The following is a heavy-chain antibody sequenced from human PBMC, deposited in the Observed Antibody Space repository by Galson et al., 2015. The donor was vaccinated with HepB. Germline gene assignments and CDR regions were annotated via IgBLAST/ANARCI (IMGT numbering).Heavy chain of an antibody. Sequence: SVKVSCKASGYTFTNYGITWVRQAPGQGLEWMGWISAYNGYTNYAQNLQGRATMTTDTSTSTAYMALRSLRSDDTAVYYCARVRALMITFGGVIVDAFDIWGQGTVVTVSS. CDR2: ISAYNGYT. J-gene: IGHJ3*02. V-gene: IGHV1-18*01. CDR3: ARVRALMITFGGVIVDAFDI. CDR1: GYTFTNYG. D-gene: IGHD3-16*02.